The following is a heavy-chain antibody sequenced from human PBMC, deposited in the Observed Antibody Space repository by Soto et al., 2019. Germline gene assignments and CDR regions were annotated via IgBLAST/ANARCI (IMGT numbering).Heavy chain of an antibody. CDR1: GYTFTSYD. CDR2: MNPNSGNT. Sequence: ASVKVSCKASGYTFTSYDINWVRQATGQGLEWMGWMNPNSGNTGYAQKFQGRVTMTRNTSISTAYMELSSLRSEDTAVYYCARGPRRDYYYYSCYYTEVWGKGTTVTVSS. J-gene: IGHJ6*03. CDR3: ARGPRRDYYYYSCYYTEV. V-gene: IGHV1-8*01. D-gene: IGHD3-3*01.